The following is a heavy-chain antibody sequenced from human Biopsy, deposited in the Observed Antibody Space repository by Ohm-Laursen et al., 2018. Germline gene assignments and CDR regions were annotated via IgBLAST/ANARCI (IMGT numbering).Heavy chain of an antibody. CDR3: ARATNSTGWPYYYFYGMDV. J-gene: IGHJ6*02. V-gene: IGHV4-59*01. D-gene: IGHD2/OR15-2a*01. Sequence: GTLSLTCPVSGGSISSDYWSWIRQTPGKGLEWIGYIYYSGSTNYNPSLKSRVTISVDTSKNQFSLKLNSVTAADTAVYYCARATNSTGWPYYYFYGMDVWGQGTTVTVSS. CDR1: GGSISSDY. CDR2: IYYSGST.